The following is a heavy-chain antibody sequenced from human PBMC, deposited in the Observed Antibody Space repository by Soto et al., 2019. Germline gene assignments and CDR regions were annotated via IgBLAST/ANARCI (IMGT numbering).Heavy chain of an antibody. Sequence: ASVKVSCKASGYTFTSYGISWVRQAPGQGLERMGWISAYNGNTNYAQKLQGRVTMTTDTSTSTAYMELRSLRSDDTAVYYCASDRSVVMDGEYDAFDIWGQGTMVTVSS. CDR1: GYTFTSYG. V-gene: IGHV1-18*01. CDR3: ASDRSVVMDGEYDAFDI. CDR2: ISAYNGNT. J-gene: IGHJ3*02. D-gene: IGHD3-10*01.